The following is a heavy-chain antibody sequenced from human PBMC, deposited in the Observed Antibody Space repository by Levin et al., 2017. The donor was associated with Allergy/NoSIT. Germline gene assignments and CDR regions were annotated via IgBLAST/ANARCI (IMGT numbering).Heavy chain of an antibody. CDR1: GGSISSSRYY. CDR2: IYYSGTT. D-gene: IGHD2-15*01. Sequence: SETLSLTCTVSGGSISSSRYYWGWIRQPPGKGLEWIGSIYYSGTTYYNPSLKSRVTISVDTSRNQFSLKLSSVTAADTAVYHCARHIAGPPAPYYFDFWGQGTLVTVSS. CDR3: ARHIAGPPAPYYFDF. J-gene: IGHJ4*02. V-gene: IGHV4-39*01.